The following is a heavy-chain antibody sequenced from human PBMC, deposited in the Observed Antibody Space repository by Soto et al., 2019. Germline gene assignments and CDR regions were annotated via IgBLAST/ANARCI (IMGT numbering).Heavy chain of an antibody. CDR1: GGSISSGDYS. CDR3: ARGYGRGGGTFDY. V-gene: IGHV4-30-2*01. J-gene: IGHJ4*02. Sequence: PSETLSLTCAVSGGSISSGDYSWNWIRQPPGKGLEWIGYIYYGGSTNYNPSLQSRVTMSVDRSKNQFSLKLNSVTAADTAVYYCARGYGRGGGTFDYWGQGTLVTVSS. CDR2: IYYGGST. D-gene: IGHD2-15*01.